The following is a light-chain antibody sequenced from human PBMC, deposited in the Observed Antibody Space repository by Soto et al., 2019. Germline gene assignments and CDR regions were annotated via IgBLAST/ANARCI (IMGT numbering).Light chain of an antibody. V-gene: IGLV2-14*01. CDR2: DVT. J-gene: IGLJ1*01. Sequence: QSALNQPAFVSGSPGQSITISCTGTNSDIGGYNLVSWYQQHPGKVPKLMIYDVTNRPSGVSNRFSGSKSGNTASLTISGLKAEDEADYYCSSYTSSSTLVFGTGTKVTVL. CDR1: NSDIGGYNL. CDR3: SSYTSSSTLV.